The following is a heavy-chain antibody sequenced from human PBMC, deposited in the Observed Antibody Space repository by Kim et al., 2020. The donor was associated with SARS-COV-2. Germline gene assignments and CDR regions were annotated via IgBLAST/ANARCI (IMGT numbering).Heavy chain of an antibody. Sequence: SVKVSCKASGCTFTSYAISWVRQAPGQGLEWMGRINAILGIANYAQKFQGRVTITADKSTSTAYMELSSLRSEDTAVYYCARGGWIVPEDAFDIWGQGT. D-gene: IGHD1-26*01. CDR3: ARGGWIVPEDAFDI. V-gene: IGHV1-69*04. J-gene: IGHJ3*02. CDR1: GCTFTSYA. CDR2: INAILGIA.